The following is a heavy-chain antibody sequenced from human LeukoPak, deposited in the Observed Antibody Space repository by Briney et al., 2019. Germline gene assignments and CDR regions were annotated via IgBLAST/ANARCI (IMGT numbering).Heavy chain of an antibody. CDR1: GFTFSSYW. V-gene: IGHV3-7*01. CDR3: ASGPPGDYVSSWFDP. CDR2: IKEDGSEK. D-gene: IGHD3-10*02. Sequence: PGGSLRLSCAASGFTFSSYWMSWVRQAPGKGLEWVANIKEDGSEKYYVDSVKGRFTISRDNAKNSLYLQMNSLRAEDTAVYYCASGPPGDYVSSWFDPWGQGTLVTVSS. J-gene: IGHJ5*02.